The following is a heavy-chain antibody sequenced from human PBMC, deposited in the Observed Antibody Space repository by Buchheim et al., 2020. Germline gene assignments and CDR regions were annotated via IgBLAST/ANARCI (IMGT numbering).Heavy chain of an antibody. J-gene: IGHJ6*02. D-gene: IGHD3-3*01. CDR2: ISSSSSYI. CDR1: GFTFSSYS. CDR3: ARDVYDFWSGYYMSSPKVYGMDV. V-gene: IGHV3-21*01. Sequence: EVQLVESGGGLVKPGGSLRLSCAASGFTFSSYSMNWVRQAPGKGLEWVSSISSSSSYIYYADSVKGRFTISRDNAKNSLYLQMNSLRAEDTAVYYCARDVYDFWSGYYMSSPKVYGMDVWGQGTT.